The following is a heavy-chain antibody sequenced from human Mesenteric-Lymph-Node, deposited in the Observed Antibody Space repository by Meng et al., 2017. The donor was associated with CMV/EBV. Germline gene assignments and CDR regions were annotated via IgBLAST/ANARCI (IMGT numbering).Heavy chain of an antibody. D-gene: IGHD4-23*01. V-gene: IGHV3-53*01. J-gene: IGHJ4*02. CDR2: IYSGGST. CDR1: GLTVSGYY. CDR3: ARDPSNDYGGNSLGY. Sequence: GESLKISCAASGLTVSGYYVSWVRQAPGKGLEWVSVIYSGGSTYYADSVKGRFTISGDNSKNTLYLQMNSLRAEDTAVYYCARDPSNDYGGNSLGYWGQGTLVTVSS.